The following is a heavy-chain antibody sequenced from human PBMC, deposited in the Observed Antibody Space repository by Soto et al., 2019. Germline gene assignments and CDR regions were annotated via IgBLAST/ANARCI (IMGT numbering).Heavy chain of an antibody. CDR1: GYKFTGHH. D-gene: IGHD3-3*01. V-gene: IGHV1-2*02. J-gene: IGHJ4*02. CDR2: INPNNGGT. CDR3: AKTYYDFWTGYYVTFDN. Sequence: ASVKVSCKASGYKFTGHHIHWVRQAPGQGLEWVGWINPNNGGTNSAQKFLGRVTMTRDTSLSTAYMELSGLTSDDSAVYYCAKTYYDFWTGYYVTFDNWGQGTLVTVSS.